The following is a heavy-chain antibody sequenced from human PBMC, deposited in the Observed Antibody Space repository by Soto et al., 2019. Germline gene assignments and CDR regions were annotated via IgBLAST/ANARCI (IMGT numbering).Heavy chain of an antibody. D-gene: IGHD2-8*01. Sequence: QVHLVQSGVEVKKPGASVKISCKASGYSFSTYGISWVRQAPGQGLEWMGWISGLNVNTNNAQNLQGRVTMPTDTSTSTAYMKLRRLGLDDTAMYYFARDLFGENGACYFFYCGKGNLVILSS. CDR3: ARDLFGENGACYFFY. CDR2: ISGLNVNT. V-gene: IGHV1-18*01. CDR1: GYSFSTYG. J-gene: IGHJ4*02.